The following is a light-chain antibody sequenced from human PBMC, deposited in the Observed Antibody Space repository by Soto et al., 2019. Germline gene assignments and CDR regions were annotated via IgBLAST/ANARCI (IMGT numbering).Light chain of an antibody. J-gene: IGLJ1*01. CDR2: EGS. V-gene: IGLV2-23*01. Sequence: VLTQPASVSGSPGQSITISCTGTSSDVGSYNLVSWYQQHPGKAPKLMIYEGSKRPSGVSNRFSGSKSGNTASLTISGLQAEDEADYYCCSYAGSSTSLYVFGTGTKV. CDR3: CSYAGSSTSLYV. CDR1: SSDVGSYNL.